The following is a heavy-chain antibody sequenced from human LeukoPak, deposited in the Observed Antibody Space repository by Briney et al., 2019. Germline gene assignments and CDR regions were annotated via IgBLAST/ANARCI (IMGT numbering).Heavy chain of an antibody. V-gene: IGHV3-30-3*01. CDR1: GFTFSSYA. CDR2: ISYDGSNK. D-gene: IGHD2-15*01. Sequence: GGSLRLSCAASGFTFSSYAMHWVRQAPGKGLEWVAVISYDGSNKYYADSVKGRFTISRDNSKNTLYLQMNSLRAEDTAVYYCARAKQSGVGMDVWGQGTMVTVSS. CDR3: ARAKQSGVGMDV. J-gene: IGHJ6*02.